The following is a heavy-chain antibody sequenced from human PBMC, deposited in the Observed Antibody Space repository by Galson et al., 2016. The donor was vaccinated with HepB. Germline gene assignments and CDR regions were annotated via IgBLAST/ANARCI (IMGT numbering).Heavy chain of an antibody. Sequence: SLRLSCATSGFTFNNYGINWVRQAPGKGLEWVSAISGDGGSTYYAGSVQGRFTSSRDRSTNTMYLQVNSLRTDDTAVYYCARFTQEWLDRVYYFDYWGQGTLVTVSS. CDR1: GFTFNNYG. V-gene: IGHV3-23*01. J-gene: IGHJ4*02. D-gene: IGHD6-19*01. CDR3: ARFTQEWLDRVYYFDY. CDR2: ISGDGGST.